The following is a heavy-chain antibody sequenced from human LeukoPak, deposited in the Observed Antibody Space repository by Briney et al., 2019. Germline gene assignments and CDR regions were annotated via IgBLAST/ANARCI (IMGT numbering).Heavy chain of an antibody. CDR3: AREVTNCSSTSCPVYNWFDP. CDR2: IIPILGIA. CDR1: GGTFSSYT. V-gene: IGHV1-69*04. Sequence: SVKVSCKASGGTFSSYTISWVRQAPGQGLEWMGRIIPILGIANYAQKFQGRVTITADKSTSTAYMELSSLRSEDTAVCYCAREVTNCSSTSCPVYNWFDPWGQGTLVTVSS. D-gene: IGHD2-2*01. J-gene: IGHJ5*02.